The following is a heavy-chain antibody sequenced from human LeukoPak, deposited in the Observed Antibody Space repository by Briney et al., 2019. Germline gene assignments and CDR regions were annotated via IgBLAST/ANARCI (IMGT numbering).Heavy chain of an antibody. CDR3: ARGQAYYYDSSGYPDY. D-gene: IGHD3-22*01. CDR1: GYSFSSYW. J-gene: IGHJ4*02. Sequence: GESLKTSCKGSGYSFSSYWIGWVRQMPGKGLEWMGVIHPGDSDTRYSPSFQGQVTISADKSISTAYLQWSSLKASDTAIYYCARGQAYYYDSSGYPDYWGQGTLVTVSS. V-gene: IGHV5-51*01. CDR2: IHPGDSDT.